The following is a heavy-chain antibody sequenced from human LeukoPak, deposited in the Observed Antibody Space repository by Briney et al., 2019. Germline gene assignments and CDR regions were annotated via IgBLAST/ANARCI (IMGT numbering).Heavy chain of an antibody. CDR3: ARGYGDHGAFDI. V-gene: IGHV3-64*01. CDR2: ISNNGGST. D-gene: IGHD4-17*01. CDR1: GFTFSSYA. Sequence: PGRSLRLSCAASGFTFSSYAIHWVRQAPGKGLEQVSAISNNGGSTYYANSVKGRFTISRDNSKNALYLQMGSLRVEDMAVYYCARGYGDHGAFDIWGQGTIVTVSS. J-gene: IGHJ3*02.